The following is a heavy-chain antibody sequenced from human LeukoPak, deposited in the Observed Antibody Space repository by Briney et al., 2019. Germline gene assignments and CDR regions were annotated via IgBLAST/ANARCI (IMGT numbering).Heavy chain of an antibody. D-gene: IGHD6-19*01. V-gene: IGHV4-59*01. CDR3: ASSTQDSSGWYRNECYHH. CDR2: IYYSGST. J-gene: IGHJ1*01. CDR1: GGSIRTYY. Sequence: SETLSLTCTVAGGSIRTYYWSWIRQPPGKGLEWIGYIYYSGSTKYNPSLKSRISISVDTAKNQFSLNLSSVTAADTAVYYCASSTQDSSGWYRNECYHHWGQGTLVTVSS.